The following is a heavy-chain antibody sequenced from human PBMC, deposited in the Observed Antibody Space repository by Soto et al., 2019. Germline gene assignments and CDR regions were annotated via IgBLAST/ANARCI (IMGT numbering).Heavy chain of an antibody. Sequence: QLQLQESGPGLVKPSETLSLTCTVSGGSISSSSYYWGWIRQPPGKGLEWIGSIYYSGSTYYNPSLKSRVTISVDTSKNQFSLKLSSVTAADTAVYYCARLVKPYDSLDYWGQGTLVTVSS. CDR2: IYYSGST. V-gene: IGHV4-39*01. D-gene: IGHD3-3*01. CDR3: ARLVKPYDSLDY. CDR1: GGSISSSSYY. J-gene: IGHJ4*02.